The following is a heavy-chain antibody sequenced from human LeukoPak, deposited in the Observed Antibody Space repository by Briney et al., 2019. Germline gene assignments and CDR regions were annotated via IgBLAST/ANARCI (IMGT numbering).Heavy chain of an antibody. CDR1: GGTFSGYA. V-gene: IGHV1-69*13. CDR2: IIPIFGTA. J-gene: IGHJ4*02. Sequence: SVKVSCKASGGTFSGYAISWVRQAPGQGLEWIGGIIPIFGTANYAQKFQGRVTITADESTSTAYMELSSLRSEDTAVYYCAGVAMYSSSWNLDYWGQGTPVTVSS. D-gene: IGHD6-13*01. CDR3: AGVAMYSSSWNLDY.